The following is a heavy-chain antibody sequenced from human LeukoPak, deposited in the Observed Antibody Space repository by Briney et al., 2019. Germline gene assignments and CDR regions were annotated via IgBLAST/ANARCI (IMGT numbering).Heavy chain of an antibody. V-gene: IGHV1-24*01. CDR2: FNPEDGET. CDR1: GYTLSELS. D-gene: IGHD6-13*01. Sequence: SVKVSCKVSGYTLSELSMHWVRQAPGKGLEWMGGFNPEDGETIYTQNLQGRVIMTEDTSTDTAYMELSSLRSEDTAVYYCARDPTYSSSGRDYWGQGTLVTVSS. CDR3: ARDPTYSSSGRDY. J-gene: IGHJ4*02.